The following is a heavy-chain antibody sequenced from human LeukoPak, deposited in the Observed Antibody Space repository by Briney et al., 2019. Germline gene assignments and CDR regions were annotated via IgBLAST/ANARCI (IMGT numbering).Heavy chain of an antibody. V-gene: IGHV4-61*01. CDR2: IYYSGST. J-gene: IGHJ4*02. Sequence: SETLSLTCTVSGGSVSSGSYYWSWIRQPPGKGLEWIGYIYYSGSTNYNPSLKSRVTISVDTSKNQFSLKLSSVTAADTAVYYCARDGGHVVTGEYYFDYWGQGTLVTVSS. CDR1: GGSVSSGSYY. CDR3: ARDGGHVVTGEYYFDY. D-gene: IGHD3-16*01.